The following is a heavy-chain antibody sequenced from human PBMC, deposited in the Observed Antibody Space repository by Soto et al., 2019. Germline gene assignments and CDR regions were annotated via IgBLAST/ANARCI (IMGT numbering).Heavy chain of an antibody. CDR1: GYSFAGYW. D-gene: IGHD3-3*01. CDR2: IDPSDSQT. Sequence: GESLKISCKGSGYSFAGYWITWVRQKPGKGLEWMGRIDPSDSQTYYSPSFRGHVTISATKSITTVFLQWSSLRASDTALYYCASAMTLGWSPQAYWGQGTPVTVSS. V-gene: IGHV5-10-1*01. J-gene: IGHJ4*02. CDR3: ASAMTLGWSPQAY.